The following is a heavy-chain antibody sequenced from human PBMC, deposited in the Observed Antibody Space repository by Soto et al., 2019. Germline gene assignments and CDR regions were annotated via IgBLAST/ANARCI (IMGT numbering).Heavy chain of an antibody. D-gene: IGHD3-3*01. CDR3: ARGVPSIYDFWSGYYTGDYFDY. V-gene: IGHV1-8*01. CDR1: GYPFTSYD. CDR2: MNPNSGNT. Sequence: ASVKVSCKASGYPFTSYDINWLRQASGQGVEWMGWMNPNSGNTGYAQKFQGRVTMTRNTSISTAYMELSRLRSEDTAVYYCARGVPSIYDFWSGYYTGDYFDYWGQGTLVTVSS. J-gene: IGHJ4*02.